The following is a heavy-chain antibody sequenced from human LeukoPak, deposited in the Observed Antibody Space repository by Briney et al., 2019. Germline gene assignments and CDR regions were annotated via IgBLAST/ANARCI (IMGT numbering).Heavy chain of an antibody. CDR3: ARDRPGIAARNYYYYGMDV. CDR2: ISAYNGNT. D-gene: IGHD6-6*01. Sequence: GSVKVSCKASGYTFTSYGISWVRQAPGQGLEWMGWISAYNGNTNYAQKLQGRVTMTTDTSTSTAYMELRSLRSDDTAVYYCARDRPGIAARNYYYYGMDVWGQGTTVTVSS. V-gene: IGHV1-18*01. CDR1: GYTFTSYG. J-gene: IGHJ6*02.